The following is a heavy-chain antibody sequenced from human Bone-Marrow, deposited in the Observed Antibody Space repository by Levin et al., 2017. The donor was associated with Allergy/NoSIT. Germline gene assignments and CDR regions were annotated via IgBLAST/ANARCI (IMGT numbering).Heavy chain of an antibody. CDR3: ARAEGYGSFFDS. CDR1: GGSVTDYY. V-gene: IGHV4-59*02. CDR2: IDDSGST. D-gene: IGHD5-18*01. J-gene: IGHJ4*02. Sequence: SETLSLTCAVSGGSVTDYYWSWIRHLPGKGLEWIGYIDDSGSTKYNPPLKSRVAMSVDTSKSQVSLRLRSVTAADTAVYFCARAEGYGSFFDSWGQGALVTVSS.